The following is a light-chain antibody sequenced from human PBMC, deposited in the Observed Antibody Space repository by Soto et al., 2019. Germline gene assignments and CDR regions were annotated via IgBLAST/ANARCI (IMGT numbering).Light chain of an antibody. J-gene: IGKJ1*01. CDR3: QQYNSYSRT. CDR2: DAS. CDR1: QSISSW. V-gene: IGKV1-5*01. Sequence: DIQMTQSPSTLSASVGDRVTITCRASQSISSWLAWYQQKPGKAPKLLIYDASSLESGVRSRFSGRGSGTEFSLTISSLQPDDFATYYGQQYNSYSRTFGQGTKVEIK.